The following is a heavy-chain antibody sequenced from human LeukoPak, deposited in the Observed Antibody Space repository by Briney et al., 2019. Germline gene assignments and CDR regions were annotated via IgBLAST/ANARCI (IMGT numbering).Heavy chain of an antibody. V-gene: IGHV3-53*01. CDR2: IYSGGGT. J-gene: IGHJ6*04. CDR3: AELGITMIGGV. CDR1: GFTVSSNY. Sequence: GGSLRLSCAVSGFTVSSNYMSWVRQAPGKGLEWVSLIYSGGGTYYADSVRGRFTISRDDSKNTLYLQMNSMRAEDTAVYYCAELGITMIGGVWGKGTTVTISS. D-gene: IGHD3-10*02.